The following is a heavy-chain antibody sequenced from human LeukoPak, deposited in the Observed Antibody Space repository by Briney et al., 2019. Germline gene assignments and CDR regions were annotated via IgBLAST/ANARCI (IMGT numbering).Heavy chain of an antibody. CDR2: ISSSGSTI. D-gene: IGHD6-13*01. J-gene: IGHJ4*02. CDR3: ARGIAPPGDYGFDY. Sequence: GGSLRLSCAASGFTFSSYEMNWVRQAPGKGLEWVSYISSSGSTIYYADSVKGRFTISRHNAKNSLYLQMHSLRAEDTAVYYCARGIAPPGDYGFDYWGQGTLVTVSS. V-gene: IGHV3-48*03. CDR1: GFTFSSYE.